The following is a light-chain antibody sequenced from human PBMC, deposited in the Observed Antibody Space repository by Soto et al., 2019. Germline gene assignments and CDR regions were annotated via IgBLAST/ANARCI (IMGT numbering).Light chain of an antibody. CDR1: QSVSNNY. CDR2: GAS. V-gene: IGKV3-20*01. Sequence: EVVMTQSPATLSVSPGDRATLSCMASQSVSNNYLAWYQQKPGQAPRLLIYGASNRATGIPDRFSGSGSGTDFTLTISRLEPEDFAVYYCQQYGSSGTFGQGTKVDIK. CDR3: QQYGSSGT. J-gene: IGKJ1*01.